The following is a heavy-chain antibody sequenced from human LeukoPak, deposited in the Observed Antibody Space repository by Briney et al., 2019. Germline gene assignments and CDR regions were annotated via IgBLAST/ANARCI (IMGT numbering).Heavy chain of an antibody. J-gene: IGHJ4*02. CDR2: INPNSGGT. CDR3: ARVRIAAAGTPPGIDY. Sequence: VKVSCKASGYTFTGYYMHWVRQAPGQGLEWMGWINPNSGGTNYAQKFQGRVTMTRDTSISTAYMELSRLRSDDTAVYYCARVRIAAAGTPPGIDYWGQGTLVTVS. V-gene: IGHV1-2*02. D-gene: IGHD6-13*01. CDR1: GYTFTGYY.